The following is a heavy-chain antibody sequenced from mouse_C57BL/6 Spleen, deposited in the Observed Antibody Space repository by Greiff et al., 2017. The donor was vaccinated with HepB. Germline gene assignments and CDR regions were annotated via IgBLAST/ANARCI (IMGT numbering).Heavy chain of an antibody. Sequence: EVKLVESGGGLVKPGGSLKLSCAASGFTFSSYAMSWVRQTPEKRLEWVATISDGGSYTYYPDNVKGRFTISRDNAKNNLYLQMSHLKSEDTAMYYCAREDDYDGEAYWGQGTLVTVSA. CDR1: GFTFSSYA. CDR2: ISDGGSYT. V-gene: IGHV5-4*01. CDR3: AREDDYDGEAY. D-gene: IGHD2-4*01. J-gene: IGHJ3*01.